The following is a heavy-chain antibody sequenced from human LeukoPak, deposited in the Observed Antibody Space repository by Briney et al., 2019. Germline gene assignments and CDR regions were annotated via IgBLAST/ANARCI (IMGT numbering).Heavy chain of an antibody. CDR1: GGSISSYC. CDR2: IYYSGST. V-gene: IGHV4-59*08. CDR3: ARQELRFLEWLPFDI. D-gene: IGHD3-3*01. J-gene: IGHJ3*02. Sequence: SETLSLTCTVSGGSISSYCWSWIRQPPGKGLEWIGCIYYSGSTNYNPSLKSRVTISVDTSKNQFSLKLTSVTAADTAVYYCARQELRFLEWLPFDIWGQGTMVTVSS.